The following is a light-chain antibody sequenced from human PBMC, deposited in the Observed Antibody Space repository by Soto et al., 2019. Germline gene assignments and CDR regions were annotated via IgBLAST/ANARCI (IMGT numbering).Light chain of an antibody. CDR3: QQSNSCPHT. V-gene: IGKV1-12*01. CDR1: QAVSTW. J-gene: IGKJ4*01. Sequence: IQMTQSPSFVSASVGDRVTITCRASQAVSTWLAWYQQKPGDAPKLLIYAASTLQSGVPSRFSGSGSGTDCSLTIRSLQPEDVATYYCQQSNSCPHTFGGGVKGDIK. CDR2: AAS.